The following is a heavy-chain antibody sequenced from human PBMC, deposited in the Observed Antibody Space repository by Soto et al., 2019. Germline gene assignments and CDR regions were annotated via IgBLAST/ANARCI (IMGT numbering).Heavy chain of an antibody. CDR3: ARDPLYYDFWSAPVGMDV. V-gene: IGHV1-2*02. J-gene: IGHJ6*02. D-gene: IGHD3-3*01. CDR1: GYTFTGYY. Sequence: ASVKVSCKASGYTFTGYYMHWVRQAPGQGLEWMGWINPNSGGTNYAQKFQGRVTMTRDTSISTAYMELSRLRSDDTAVYYCARDPLYYDFWSAPVGMDVWGQGTTVTVAS. CDR2: INPNSGGT.